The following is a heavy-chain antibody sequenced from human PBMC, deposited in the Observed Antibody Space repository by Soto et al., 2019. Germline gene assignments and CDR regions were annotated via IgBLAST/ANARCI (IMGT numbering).Heavy chain of an antibody. J-gene: IGHJ6*02. D-gene: IGHD3-3*01. Sequence: ASVKVSCKASGYTFTGSYMHWVRQAPGQGLEWMGWINPNSGGTNYAQKFQGWVTMTRDTSISTAYMELSRLRSDDTAVYYCAREISRITIFGVATDGMDVWGQGTTVTVSS. CDR1: GYTFTGSY. V-gene: IGHV1-2*04. CDR3: AREISRITIFGVATDGMDV. CDR2: INPNSGGT.